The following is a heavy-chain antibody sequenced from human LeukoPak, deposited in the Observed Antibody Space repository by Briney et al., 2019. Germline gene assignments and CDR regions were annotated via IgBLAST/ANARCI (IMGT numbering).Heavy chain of an antibody. CDR1: GFTFSSYK. V-gene: IGHV3-21*01. J-gene: IGHJ6*03. Sequence: PGGSLRLSCAASGFTFSSYKMNWVRQAPGKGLEWVSSISSSSSYIYYADSVKGRFTISRDNAKNSLYLQMNSLRAEDTAVYYCARAGPLGAVADNYLYYYMDVWGEGTTVTVSS. CDR2: ISSSSSYI. D-gene: IGHD6-19*01. CDR3: ARAGPLGAVADNYLYYYMDV.